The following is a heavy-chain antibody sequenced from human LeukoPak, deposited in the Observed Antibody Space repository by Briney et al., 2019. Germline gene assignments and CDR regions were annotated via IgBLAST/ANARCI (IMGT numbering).Heavy chain of an antibody. J-gene: IGHJ4*02. Sequence: SQTLSLTCAVSGGSISSGGYSWSWIRQPPGKGLEWIGYIYDSGSKYYNPSLKSRVTISVDKSKNQFSLNLGSVTAADTAVYYCARGVPAAVTNYFDYWGQGTLVTVSS. V-gene: IGHV4-30-2*01. CDR2: IYDSGSK. CDR1: GGSISSGGYS. D-gene: IGHD2-2*01. CDR3: ARGVPAAVTNYFDY.